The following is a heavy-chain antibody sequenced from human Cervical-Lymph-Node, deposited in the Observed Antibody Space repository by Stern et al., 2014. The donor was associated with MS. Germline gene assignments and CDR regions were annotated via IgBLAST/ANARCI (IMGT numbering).Heavy chain of an antibody. Sequence: VQLEESGAEVKKPGSSVRVSCKASGGTFSTHVISWIRQAPGQGLEWMGGISPMFGRARYAQKFQGRLRITADESTTTAHMEFSSLTSEDVAVYYCAKERGDSFDFVTWGQGTLVTVSS. V-gene: IGHV1-69*01. J-gene: IGHJ4*02. D-gene: IGHD2-21*02. CDR3: AKERGDSFDFVT. CDR1: GGTFSTHV. CDR2: ISPMFGRA.